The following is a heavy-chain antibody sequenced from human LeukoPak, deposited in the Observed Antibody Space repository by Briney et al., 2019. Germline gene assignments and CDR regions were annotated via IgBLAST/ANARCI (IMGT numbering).Heavy chain of an antibody. CDR3: ARDALRVSSRSYYYYYYYMDV. D-gene: IGHD1-26*01. J-gene: IGHJ6*03. CDR1: GFTFDDYG. Sequence: GGSLRLSCAASGFTFDDYGMSWVRQAPGKGLEWVSGINWNGGSTGYADSVKGRFTISRDNSKNTLYLQMNSLRAEDTAVYYCARDALRVSSRSYYYYYYYMDVWGKGTTVTVS. CDR2: INWNGGST. V-gene: IGHV3-20*04.